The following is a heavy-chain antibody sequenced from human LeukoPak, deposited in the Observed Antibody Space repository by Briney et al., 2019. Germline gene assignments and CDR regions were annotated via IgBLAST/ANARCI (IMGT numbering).Heavy chain of an antibody. Sequence: GRSLRLSCAASGFTFDNYAMHWVRQAPGKGLEWVSGVNWNSGSIGYADSVKGRFTISRDNAKNSLYLQMNSLRPEDMALYYCAKGRVGYSGHGAIDYWGQGTLVTVSS. D-gene: IGHD5-12*01. CDR3: AKGRVGYSGHGAIDY. CDR2: VNWNSGSI. J-gene: IGHJ4*02. V-gene: IGHV3-9*03. CDR1: GFTFDNYA.